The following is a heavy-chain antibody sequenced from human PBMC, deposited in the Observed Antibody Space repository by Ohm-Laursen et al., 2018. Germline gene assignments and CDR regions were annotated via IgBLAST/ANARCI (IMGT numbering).Heavy chain of an antibody. V-gene: IGHV3-15*01. Sequence: SLRLSCTASGFTFSNAWMSWVRQAPGKGLEWVGRIKRKADGETTDYAAPVKGRFTISRDDSKNTLYLQMNSLKTEDTAVYYCTTSPPHVPKDYFDYWGQGTLVTVSS. D-gene: IGHD3-16*01. CDR3: TTSPPHVPKDYFDY. J-gene: IGHJ4*02. CDR2: IKRKADGETT. CDR1: GFTFSNAW.